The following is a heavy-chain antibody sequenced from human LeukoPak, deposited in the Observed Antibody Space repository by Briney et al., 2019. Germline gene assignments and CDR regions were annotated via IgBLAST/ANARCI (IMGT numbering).Heavy chain of an antibody. CDR1: VGSISTCSYY. V-gene: IGHV4-39*01. CDR2: IYYSGRT. Sequence: PSETLSLTCTVSVGSISTCSYYWGWIRQPPGKGLEWIGPIYYSGRTYSNPPLKSRVTISEDTSKNQFSLKLSSVTAADRAVYYCARPGYGSGSYSAFDIWGQGIMVTVSS. D-gene: IGHD3-10*01. CDR3: ARPGYGSGSYSAFDI. J-gene: IGHJ3*02.